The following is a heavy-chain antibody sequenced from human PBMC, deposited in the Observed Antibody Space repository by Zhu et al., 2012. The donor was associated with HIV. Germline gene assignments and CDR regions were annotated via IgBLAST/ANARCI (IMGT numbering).Heavy chain of an antibody. D-gene: IGHD2-2*02. Sequence: QVQLQESGPGLVKPSGTLSLTCAVSGASISSSTWWSWVRQPPGKGLEWIGEIYHSGSTNYNPSLKSRVTISVDRSKNQFSLKLSSVTAADTAVYYCARSPVDPGGTIPATIYWGQGXLVTVSS. V-gene: IGHV4-4*02. CDR2: IYHSGST. J-gene: IGHJ4*02. CDR3: ARSPVDPGGTIPATIY. CDR1: GASISSSTW.